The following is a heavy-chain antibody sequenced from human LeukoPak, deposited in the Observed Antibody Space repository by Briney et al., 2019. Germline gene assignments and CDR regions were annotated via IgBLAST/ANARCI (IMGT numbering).Heavy chain of an antibody. V-gene: IGHV3-49*04. Sequence: PGGSLRLSCTASGFTFGDYAMTWVRQAPGKGLEWVGFIRSNAYGGTTEYAASVKGRFTISRDDSKSIAYLQMNSLKTEDTAVYYCTRDQTPYYWGQGTLVTVSS. J-gene: IGHJ4*02. CDR1: GFTFGDYA. CDR2: IRSNAYGGTT. CDR3: TRDQTPYY.